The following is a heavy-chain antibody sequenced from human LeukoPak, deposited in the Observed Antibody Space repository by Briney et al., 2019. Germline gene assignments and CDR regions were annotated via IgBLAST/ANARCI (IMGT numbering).Heavy chain of an antibody. V-gene: IGHV3-7*01. J-gene: IGHJ4*02. D-gene: IGHD3-10*01. Sequence: PGGSLRLSCAASGFTFSSYWMSWVRQAPGKGLEWVANIKQDGSEKYYVDSVKGRFTISRDNAKNSLYLQMNSLRAEDTAVYYCARDNRMVRGGGYFDYWGQGTLVTVSS. CDR1: GFTFSSYW. CDR2: IKQDGSEK. CDR3: ARDNRMVRGGGYFDY.